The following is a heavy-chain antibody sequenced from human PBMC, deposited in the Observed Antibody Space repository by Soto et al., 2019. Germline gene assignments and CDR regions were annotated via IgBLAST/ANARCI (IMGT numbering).Heavy chain of an antibody. CDR1: GFTFRSHR. CDR3: ATVFDL. V-gene: IGHV3-74*01. CDR2: IDTDGGGT. J-gene: IGHJ5*02. Sequence: EVQLVESGGGLVQPGGSLRVSCAASGFTFRSHRIHWVRQAAGKGLEWVSRIDTDGGGTGYADSVKGRFTISTDNAKNTVFLQMNGLRAEDTAVYYCATVFDLWGQGTLVTVSS.